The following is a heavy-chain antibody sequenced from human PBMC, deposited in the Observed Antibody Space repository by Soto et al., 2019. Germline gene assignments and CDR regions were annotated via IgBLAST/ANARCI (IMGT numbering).Heavy chain of an antibody. D-gene: IGHD3-3*01. CDR1: GFTFSSYG. V-gene: IGHV3-33*01. CDR2: IWYDGSNK. Sequence: GGSLRLSXAASGFTFSSYGMHWVRQAPGKGLEWVAVIWYDGSNKYYADSVKGRSTISRDNSKNTLYLQMNSLRAEDTAVYYCARDFWSGYSYYYYGMDVWGQGTTVTVSS. J-gene: IGHJ6*02. CDR3: ARDFWSGYSYYYYGMDV.